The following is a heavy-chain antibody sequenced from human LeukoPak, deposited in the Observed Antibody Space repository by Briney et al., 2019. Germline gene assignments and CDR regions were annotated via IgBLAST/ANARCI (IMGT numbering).Heavy chain of an antibody. CDR2: VSTSGSSI. CDR3: ARDGEDYDSSGYYYYFDY. V-gene: IGHV3-21*01. CDR1: GFTFSTYA. J-gene: IGHJ4*02. D-gene: IGHD3-22*01. Sequence: GGSLRLSCAASGFTFSTYAMSWVRQAPGKGLEWVSTVSTSGSSIYYADSVKGRFTISRDSAKNSLYLQMNSLRAEDTAVYYYARDGEDYDSSGYYYYFDYWGQGTLVTVSS.